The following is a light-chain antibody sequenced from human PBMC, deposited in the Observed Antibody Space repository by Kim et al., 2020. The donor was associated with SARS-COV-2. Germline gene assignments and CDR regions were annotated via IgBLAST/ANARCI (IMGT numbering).Light chain of an antibody. J-gene: IGKJ2*01. V-gene: IGKV1-5*03. CDR3: QQYNSYPYT. CDR1: QSISTW. CDR2: KAS. Sequence: DIQMTQSPSTLSASVGDRVTITCRASQSISTWLAWYQQKPGKAPFLIYKASSLESGVPSRFSGSGSGTEFTLTISSLQPDDFATYYCQQYNSYPYTFGQGTKLEI.